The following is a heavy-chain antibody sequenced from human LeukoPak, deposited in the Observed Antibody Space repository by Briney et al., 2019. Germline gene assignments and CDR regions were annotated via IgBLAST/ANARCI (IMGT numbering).Heavy chain of an antibody. Sequence: GGSLRLSCAASGFILSTHGMHWVRQAPGKGLEWVAGMWHDGSREDYADSVKGRFTISRDMSKNTLNLQMNSLRVEDTAMFYCARDLSFGSLDFRGQGTLVTVSS. CDR2: MWHDGSRE. J-gene: IGHJ4*02. D-gene: IGHD1-26*01. V-gene: IGHV3-33*01. CDR1: GFILSTHG. CDR3: ARDLSFGSLDF.